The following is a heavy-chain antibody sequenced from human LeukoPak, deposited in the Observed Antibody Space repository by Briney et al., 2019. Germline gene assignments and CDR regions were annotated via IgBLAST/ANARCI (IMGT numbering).Heavy chain of an antibody. CDR3: AANYYDSSGYQYYFDY. CDR1: GGSISSYY. D-gene: IGHD3-22*01. J-gene: IGHJ4*02. Sequence: SETLSLTCTVSGGSISSYYWSWIRQPPGKGLEWIGYIYYSGSTNYNPSLKSRVTISVDTSKNQFSLKLSSVTAADTAVYYCAANYYDSSGYQYYFDYWGQGISVTVSS. CDR2: IYYSGST. V-gene: IGHV4-59*08.